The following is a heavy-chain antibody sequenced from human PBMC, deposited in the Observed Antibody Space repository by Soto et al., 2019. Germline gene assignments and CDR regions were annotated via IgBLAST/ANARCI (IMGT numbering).Heavy chain of an antibody. J-gene: IGHJ6*02. CDR1: GFTFSSYS. Sequence: QPGGSLRLSCAASGFTFSSYSMNWVRQAPGKGLEWVSYISSSSSTIYYADSVKGRFAISRDNAKNSLYLQMNSLRDEDTAVYYCARDLGQGYIGVGMDVWGQGTTVTVSS. D-gene: IGHD5-18*01. CDR3: ARDLGQGYIGVGMDV. V-gene: IGHV3-48*02. CDR2: ISSSSSTI.